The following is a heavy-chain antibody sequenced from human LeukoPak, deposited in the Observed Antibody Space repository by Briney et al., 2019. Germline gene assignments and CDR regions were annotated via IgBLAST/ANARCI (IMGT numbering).Heavy chain of an antibody. Sequence: ASVKVSCKASGGTFSSYAISWVRQAPGQGLEWMGGIIPIFGTANYAQKFQGRVTLTADESTSTAYMELSSLRSEDTAVYYCARDVVEMATISAFDIWGQGTMVTVSS. D-gene: IGHD5-24*01. CDR3: ARDVVEMATISAFDI. V-gene: IGHV1-69*13. CDR1: GGTFSSYA. CDR2: IIPIFGTA. J-gene: IGHJ3*02.